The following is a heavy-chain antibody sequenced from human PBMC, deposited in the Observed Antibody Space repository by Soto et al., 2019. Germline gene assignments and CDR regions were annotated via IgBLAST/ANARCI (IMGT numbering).Heavy chain of an antibody. V-gene: IGHV3-30*18. J-gene: IGHJ3*02. D-gene: IGHD5-12*01. CDR3: AKVVGWLQFSNAFDI. CDR1: GFTFSSYG. Sequence: HPGGSLRPSXAASGFTFSSYGMHWVRQAPGKGLEWVAVISYDGSNKYYADSVKGRFTISRDNSKNTLYLQMNSLRAEDTAVYYCAKVVGWLQFSNAFDIWGQGTMVTVSS. CDR2: ISYDGSNK.